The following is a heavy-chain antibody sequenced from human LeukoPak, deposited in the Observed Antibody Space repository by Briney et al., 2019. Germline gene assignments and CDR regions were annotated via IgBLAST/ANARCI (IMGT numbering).Heavy chain of an antibody. CDR3: ARELGYCSGGSCYGAFDI. CDR1: GYSISSGYY. CDR2: IYHSGST. D-gene: IGHD2-15*01. J-gene: IGHJ3*02. V-gene: IGHV4-38-2*02. Sequence: PSETLSLTCTVSGYSISSGYYWGWIRQPPGKGLEWIGSIYHSGSTYYNPSLKSRVTISVDTSKNQFSLKLSSVTAADTAVYYCARELGYCSGGSCYGAFDIWGQGTMVTVSS.